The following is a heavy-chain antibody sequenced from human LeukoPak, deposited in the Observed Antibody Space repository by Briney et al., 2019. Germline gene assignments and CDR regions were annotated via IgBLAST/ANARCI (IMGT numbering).Heavy chain of an antibody. V-gene: IGHV3-53*01. Sequence: GGSLRLSCAASGFTVSSNYMSWVRQAPGKGLEWVSVIYSGGSTYYADSVKGRFTIPRDNSKNTLFLQMNSLRAEDTAVYYCARTGKGGSYSDYWGQGTLVTVSS. CDR3: ARTGKGGSYSDY. CDR1: GFTVSSNY. CDR2: IYSGGST. J-gene: IGHJ4*02. D-gene: IGHD1-26*01.